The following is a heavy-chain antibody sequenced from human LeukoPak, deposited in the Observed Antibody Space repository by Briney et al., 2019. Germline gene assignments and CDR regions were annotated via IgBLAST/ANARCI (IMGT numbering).Heavy chain of an antibody. CDR3: ARDRVGSDSRAAFDV. CDR2: VSAYNSNT. D-gene: IGHD2/OR15-2a*01. J-gene: IGHJ3*01. CDR1: GFKFSSYG. Sequence: ASVKVSCKASGFKFSSYGFNWVRQAPGQGLEWMGWVSAYNSNTNYVQKLQGRDTMTTDTSTRTVYMELRSLRSDDTAVYYCARDRVGSDSRAAFDVWGQGTMVTVSS. V-gene: IGHV1-18*01.